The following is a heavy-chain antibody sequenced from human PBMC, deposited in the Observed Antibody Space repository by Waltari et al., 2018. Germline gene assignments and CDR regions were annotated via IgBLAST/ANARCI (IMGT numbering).Heavy chain of an antibody. D-gene: IGHD3-10*01. J-gene: IGHJ4*02. Sequence: EVQLVESGGGLFQPGGSLRLSCAASGFTFNTYWMKWIRQAPGKGLEWVANINPDGSQKFYVDFVKGRFTVSRDNAQKSLYLQMNNLRAEDTAVYYCTTLARGESGDYWGQGTLVTVSS. CDR1: GFTFNTYW. V-gene: IGHV3-7*01. CDR3: TTLARGESGDY. CDR2: INPDGSQK.